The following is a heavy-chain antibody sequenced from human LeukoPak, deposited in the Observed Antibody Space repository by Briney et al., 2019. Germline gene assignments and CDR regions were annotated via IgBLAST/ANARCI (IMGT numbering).Heavy chain of an antibody. Sequence: SETLSLTCAVYGGSFSGYYWSWIRQPPGKGLEWIGEINHSGSTNYNPSLKSRVTISVDTSKNQFSLKLSSVTVADTAVYYCARFSEVIGYDYWGQGTLVTVS. D-gene: IGHD3-22*01. CDR1: GGSFSGYY. CDR2: INHSGST. V-gene: IGHV4-34*01. J-gene: IGHJ4*02. CDR3: ARFSEVIGYDY.